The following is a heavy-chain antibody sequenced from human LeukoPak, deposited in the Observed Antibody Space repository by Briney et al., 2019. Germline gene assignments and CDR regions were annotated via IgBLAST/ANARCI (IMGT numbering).Heavy chain of an antibody. CDR2: IYYSGST. V-gene: IGHV4-59*01. J-gene: IGHJ6*03. CDR1: GGSISSYY. D-gene: IGHD4-11*01. CDR3: ARRTTVTTPTVAYYYYYMDV. Sequence: SETLSLTCTVSGGSISSYYWSWIRQPAGKGLEWIGYIYYSGSTNYNPSLKSRVTISVDTSKNQFSLKLSSVTAADTAVYYCARRTTVTTPTVAYYYYYMDVWGKGTTVTVSS.